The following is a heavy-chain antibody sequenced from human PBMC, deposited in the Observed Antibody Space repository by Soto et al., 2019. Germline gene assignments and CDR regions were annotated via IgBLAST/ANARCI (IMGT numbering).Heavy chain of an antibody. CDR2: LKPRTDGGAI. V-gene: IGHV3-15*07. D-gene: IGHD3-3*01. J-gene: IGHJ4*02. Sequence: VKLVESGGGLVKTGGSLRLSCAASDFSFTDSWMNWVRQSPGRGLEWVGRLKPRTDGGAIDYAAAVKGRFTISRDESAYTVYLNINSLTGDDTAVYVGVTDRRGYYYTSAPYYFSHWGQGTLVTVSA. CDR3: VTDRRGYYYTSAPYYFSH. CDR1: DFSFTDSW.